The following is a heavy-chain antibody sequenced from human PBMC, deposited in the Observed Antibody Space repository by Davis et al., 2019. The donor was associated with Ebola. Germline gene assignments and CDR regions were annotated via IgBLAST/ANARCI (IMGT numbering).Heavy chain of an antibody. Sequence: SVKVSCKASGYTFTSYGISWVRQAPGQGLEWMGRIIPILGIANYAQKFQGRVTITADKSTSTAYMELSSLRSEDTAVYYCARDYSSSSYYYYGMDVWGQGTTVTVSS. CDR2: IIPILGIA. D-gene: IGHD6-6*01. J-gene: IGHJ6*02. CDR3: ARDYSSSSYYYYGMDV. CDR1: GYTFTSYG. V-gene: IGHV1-69*04.